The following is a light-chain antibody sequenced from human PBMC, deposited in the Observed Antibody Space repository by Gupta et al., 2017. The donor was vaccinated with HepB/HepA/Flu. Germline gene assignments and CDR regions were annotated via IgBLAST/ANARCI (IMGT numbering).Light chain of an antibody. CDR1: SSNIGNTY. Sequence: QSVLTPSPSASGPPGQRVTISCSGSSSNIGNTYVYWYQQHPGTAPTLLIHRNNQRPSGVPDRFSGSKSGTSASLAISGLRSEDGADYYCAAWDDSLSGPVFGGGTKLTVL. CDR2: RNN. J-gene: IGLJ3*02. CDR3: AAWDDSLSGPV. V-gene: IGLV1-47*01.